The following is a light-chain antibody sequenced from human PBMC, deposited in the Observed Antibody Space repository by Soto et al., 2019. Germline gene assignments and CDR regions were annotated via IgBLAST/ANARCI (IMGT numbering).Light chain of an antibody. CDR2: EVN. CDR1: SSDVGGYNY. J-gene: IGLJ1*01. Sequence: LTQPPSASGSPGQSVAISCTGTSSDVGGYNYVSWYQQHPGKAPKLMIYEVNKRPSGVPDRFSGSKSGNTASLTVPGLQAEDEADYYCSSYAGSSNVFGTGTKVTVL. CDR3: SSYAGSSNV. V-gene: IGLV2-8*01.